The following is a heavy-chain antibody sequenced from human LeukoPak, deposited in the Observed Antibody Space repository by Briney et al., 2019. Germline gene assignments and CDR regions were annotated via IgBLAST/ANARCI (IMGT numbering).Heavy chain of an antibody. Sequence: GGSLRLSCAASGLTFSSYSMNWVRQAPGKGLEWVSSISSSSYIYYADSVKGRFTISRDDAKNSLYLQMNSLRAEDTAVYYCASLGGSYRLSDAFDIWGQGTMVTVSS. J-gene: IGHJ3*02. V-gene: IGHV3-21*04. CDR2: ISSSSYI. D-gene: IGHD1-26*01. CDR1: GLTFSSYS. CDR3: ASLGGSYRLSDAFDI.